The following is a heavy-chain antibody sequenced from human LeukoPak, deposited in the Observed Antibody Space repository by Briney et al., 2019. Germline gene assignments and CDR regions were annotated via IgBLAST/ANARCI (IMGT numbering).Heavy chain of an antibody. V-gene: IGHV3-23*01. J-gene: IGHJ4*01. D-gene: IGHD6-19*01. CDR2: ISGSGITT. CDR3: AKGIYSSGWSYFDY. CDR1: GYTLSNSA. Sequence: AESLRLSCAASGYTLSNSAMSWIRQAPGKGLEWVSRISGSGITTYYADSVKGRFTISRDNSKNTLYLQMNSLRAEDTAVYYCAKGIYSSGWSYFDYWGHGTLVTVSS.